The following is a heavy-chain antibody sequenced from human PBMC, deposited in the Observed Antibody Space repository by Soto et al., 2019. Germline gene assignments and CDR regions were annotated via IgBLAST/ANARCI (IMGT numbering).Heavy chain of an antibody. CDR1: GFSGSDYA. V-gene: IGHV3-30-3*01. CDR3: ARDEKKATVYHIGMDV. J-gene: IGHJ6*02. CDR2: LSYDGGDK. Sequence: QLQVVESGGGVVQPGRSLRLSCAASGFSGSDYAIHWVRQAPGKGLEWVTLLSYDGGDKYYADSVKGRFSISRDNSKNTLFLQINSLRAEDTAVYYSARDEKKATVYHIGMDVWGQGTTVTVPS. D-gene: IGHD4-4*01.